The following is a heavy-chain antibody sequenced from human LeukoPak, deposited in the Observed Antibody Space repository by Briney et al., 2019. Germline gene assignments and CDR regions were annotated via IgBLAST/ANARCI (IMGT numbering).Heavy chain of an antibody. Sequence: SETLSLTCAVYGGSFSGYYWNWIRQPPGKGLEWIGEINHSGGTNYNPSLKSRVTISVDTSKNQFSLSLSSVTAADTAVYHCARVRGPDPIAVAGMGYHSGMDVWGQGTTVSVS. J-gene: IGHJ6*02. CDR3: ARVRGPDPIAVAGMGYHSGMDV. CDR2: INHSGGT. CDR1: GGSFSGYY. V-gene: IGHV4-34*01. D-gene: IGHD6-19*01.